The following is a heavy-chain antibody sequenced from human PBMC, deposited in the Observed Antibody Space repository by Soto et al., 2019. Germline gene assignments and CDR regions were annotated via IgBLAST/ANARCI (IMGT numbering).Heavy chain of an antibody. J-gene: IGHJ4*02. CDR2: ISFHGGDI. Sequence: QVQLVESGGGVVRPGKSLRLSCAASGFTFSTFAMHWVRQAPGKGLEWVALISFHGGDIYYADSVKGRFTISRDNSKDTLYLQMSSLRAEDTAVYHCARGPREWLHLDSWGQGTLVTVSS. V-gene: IGHV3-30-3*01. CDR1: GFTFSTFA. D-gene: IGHD5-12*01. CDR3: ARGPREWLHLDS.